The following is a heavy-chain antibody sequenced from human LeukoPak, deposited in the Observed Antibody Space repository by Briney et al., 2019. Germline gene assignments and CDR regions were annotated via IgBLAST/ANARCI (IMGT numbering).Heavy chain of an antibody. CDR3: TTRRQDGC. J-gene: IGHJ4*02. D-gene: IGHD6-25*01. V-gene: IGHV3-15*01. CDR2: IKSKIDGRTI. Sequence: GGSLRLSCVASGFTFRDARMRWLRQAPEEGLEWVGRIKSKIDGRTIDYGAPVKGRFTISRDDSRNTLYLQMNSLKTEDAAVYYCTTRRQDGCWGQGTLVTVS. CDR1: GFTFRDAR.